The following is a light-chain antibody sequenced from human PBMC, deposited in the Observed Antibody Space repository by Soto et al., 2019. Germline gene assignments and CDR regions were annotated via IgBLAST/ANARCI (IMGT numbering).Light chain of an antibody. CDR1: TSDVGGYNY. J-gene: IGLJ3*02. CDR3: SSYTSTSTVA. Sequence: QSALTQPASVSGSPGQSITISYTGTTSDVGGYNYVSWYQQHPGKAPKLMIYEVSNRPSGVSNRFSGSKSDNTASLTISGLQAEDEADYYCSSYTSTSTVAFGGGTKLTVL. CDR2: EVS. V-gene: IGLV2-14*01.